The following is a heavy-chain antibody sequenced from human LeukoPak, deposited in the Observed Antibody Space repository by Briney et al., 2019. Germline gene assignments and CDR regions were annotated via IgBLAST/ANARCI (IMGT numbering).Heavy chain of an antibody. D-gene: IGHD3-22*01. J-gene: IGHJ4*02. Sequence: GGSLRLSCAASGFTFSVYGMHWVRQGPGKGLEWVALISHDGGNKNYTDSVKGRFNISRDNSKNTVYLQMNSLRPEDTAVYYCAKPRGGYYFDYWGQGTLVTVSS. CDR3: AKPRGGYYFDY. CDR1: GFTFSVYG. V-gene: IGHV3-30*18. CDR2: ISHDGGNK.